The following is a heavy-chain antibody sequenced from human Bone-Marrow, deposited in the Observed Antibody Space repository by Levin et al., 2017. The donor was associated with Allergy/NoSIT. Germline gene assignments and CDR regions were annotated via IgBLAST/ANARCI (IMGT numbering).Heavy chain of an antibody. D-gene: IGHD2-8*01. V-gene: IGHV3-21*01. CDR2: ISSSSSYI. CDR3: AGTGVWQNFYDGMDV. CDR1: GFTFSSYS. Sequence: GESLKISCAASGFTFSSYSMNWVRQAPGKGLEWVSSISSSSSYIYYADSVKGRFTITRNNAKNSLYLQMNSLRAEDTAVYYCAGTGVWQNFYDGMDVWGQGTTVTVSS. J-gene: IGHJ6*02.